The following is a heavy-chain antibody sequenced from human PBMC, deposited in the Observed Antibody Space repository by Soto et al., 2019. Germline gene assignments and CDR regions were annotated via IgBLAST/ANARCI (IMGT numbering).Heavy chain of an antibody. V-gene: IGHV3-74*02. J-gene: IGHJ4*02. CDR2: INSDGTTT. CDR3: AKSARGIYGDYD. Sequence: EVQLVESGGGLVQPGGSLRLSCAASGFTFSNYWIHWVRQAPGKGLVWVSRINSDGTTTNYADSVKGRFTISRDNAGNTVFLQMNSLRAEDTAIYYCAKSARGIYGDYDWGQGTLVTVSS. D-gene: IGHD4-17*01. CDR1: GFTFSNYW.